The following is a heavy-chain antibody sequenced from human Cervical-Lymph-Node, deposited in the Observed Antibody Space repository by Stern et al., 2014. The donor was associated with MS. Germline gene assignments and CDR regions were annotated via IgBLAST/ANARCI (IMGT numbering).Heavy chain of an antibody. CDR3: ARGRSMGRVSYFDY. D-gene: IGHD2/OR15-2a*01. V-gene: IGHV3-72*01. Sequence: EVQLEESGGGLVQPGGSLRLSCAASGFTFSDHYMDWVRQAPGKGLEWVGRTRNKANSYTTEYAASVKGRFTISRDDSKNSLYLQMNSLKTEDTAVYYCARGRSMGRVSYFDYWGQGTLVTVSS. CDR2: TRNKANSYTT. J-gene: IGHJ4*02. CDR1: GFTFSDHY.